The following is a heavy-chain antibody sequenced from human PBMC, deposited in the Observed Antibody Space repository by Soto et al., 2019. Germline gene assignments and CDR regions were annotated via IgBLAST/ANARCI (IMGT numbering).Heavy chain of an antibody. V-gene: IGHV1-18*01. Sequence: ASVKVSCKASGYTLNTYGITWVRQAPGQGLEWMGWISANNDHTNYPQKLQGRVTMTTDTSTSTAYMELSSLRSEDTAVYYCARTREYCISTSCYLEWFAPWGQGTLVTVSS. CDR2: ISANNDHT. J-gene: IGHJ5*02. D-gene: IGHD2-2*01. CDR3: ARTREYCISTSCYLEWFAP. CDR1: GYTLNTYG.